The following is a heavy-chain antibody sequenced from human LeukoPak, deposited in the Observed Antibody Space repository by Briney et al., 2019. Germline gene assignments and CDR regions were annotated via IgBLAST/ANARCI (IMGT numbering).Heavy chain of an antibody. CDR3: ARRAEVGALDY. J-gene: IGHJ4*02. V-gene: IGHV4-59*01. D-gene: IGHD1-26*01. CDR1: GGSISSYY. Sequence: SETLSLTCTVSGGSISSYYWSWIRQPPGKGLEWIGYIYYSGSTNYNPSLKSRVTISVDTSKNQFSLKLSSVTAADTAAYYCARRAEVGALDYWGQGTLVTVSS. CDR2: IYYSGST.